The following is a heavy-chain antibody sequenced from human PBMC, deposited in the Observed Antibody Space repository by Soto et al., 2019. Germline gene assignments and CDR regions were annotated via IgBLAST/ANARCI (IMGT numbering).Heavy chain of an antibody. CDR3: ADGIAAAGWVD. Sequence: SETLSLTCTVSGGSISSGDYYWTWICQSPGKGLEWIGYFYYSGSTNYNPSLKSRVTISVDTSKNQFSLKLSSVTAADTAVYYCADGIAAAGWVDWGQGTLVTVSS. D-gene: IGHD6-13*01. J-gene: IGHJ4*02. CDR1: GGSISSGDYY. V-gene: IGHV4-61*08. CDR2: FYYSGST.